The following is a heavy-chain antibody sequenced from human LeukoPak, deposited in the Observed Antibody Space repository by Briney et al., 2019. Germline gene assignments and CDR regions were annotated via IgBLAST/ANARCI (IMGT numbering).Heavy chain of an antibody. D-gene: IGHD1-26*01. CDR1: GGTFSSYA. CDR2: IIPIFGTA. V-gene: IGHV1-69*13. CDR3: ARDCGYSGSYFYYGMDV. Sequence: ASVKVSCKASGGTFSSYAISWVRQAPGQGLEWMGGIIPIFGTANYAQKFQGRVTITADESTSTAYMELSSLRSEDTAVYYCARDCGYSGSYFYYGMDVWGQGTTVTVSS. J-gene: IGHJ6*02.